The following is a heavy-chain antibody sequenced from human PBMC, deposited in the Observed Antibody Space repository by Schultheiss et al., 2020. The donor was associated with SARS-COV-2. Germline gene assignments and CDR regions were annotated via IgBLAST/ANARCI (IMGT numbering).Heavy chain of an antibody. D-gene: IGHD4-17*01. Sequence: SETLSLTCTVSGGSISSGGYYWSWIRQHPGKGLEWIGYIYYSGSTYYNPSLKSRVTISVDTSKNQFSLKLSSVTAADTAVYYCARDRSHGDYPQSGRPSGMDVWGQGTTVTVSS. J-gene: IGHJ6*02. V-gene: IGHV4-31*03. CDR3: ARDRSHGDYPQSGRPSGMDV. CDR1: GGSISSGGYY. CDR2: IYYSGST.